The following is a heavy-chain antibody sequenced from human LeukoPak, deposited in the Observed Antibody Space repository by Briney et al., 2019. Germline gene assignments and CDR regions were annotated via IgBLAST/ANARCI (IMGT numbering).Heavy chain of an antibody. Sequence: SETLSLTCTVSGGSISRGGSSWNWIRQHPGKGLEWIGNIYFSGSTHYSPSLKSRVSISVDTSKNQFSLKLSSVTAADTAVYYCARVATAVAGRVPLDPWGQGTLVTVSS. CDR3: ARVATAVAGRVPLDP. V-gene: IGHV4-31*03. CDR2: IYFSGST. J-gene: IGHJ5*02. CDR1: GGSISRGGSS. D-gene: IGHD6-19*01.